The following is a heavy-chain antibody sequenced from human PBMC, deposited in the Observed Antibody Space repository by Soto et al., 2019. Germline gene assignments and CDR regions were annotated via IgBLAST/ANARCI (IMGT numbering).Heavy chain of an antibody. CDR2: IYYSGST. CDR1: GGSVSSGSYY. CDR3: ARGGWSDNWFDP. J-gene: IGHJ5*02. V-gene: IGHV4-61*01. Sequence: QVQLQESGPGLVKPSETLSLTCTVSGGSVSSGSYYWSWIRQPPGKGLEWIGYIYYSGSTNYNPALKSRVTLSVDTSKNQFSLKLSSVTAADTAVYYCARGGWSDNWFDPWGQGTLVTVSS. D-gene: IGHD2-15*01.